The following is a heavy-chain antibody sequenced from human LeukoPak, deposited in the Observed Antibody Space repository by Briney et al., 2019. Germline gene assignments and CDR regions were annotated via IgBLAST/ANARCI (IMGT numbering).Heavy chain of an antibody. CDR2: ISTYNGNT. V-gene: IGHV1-18*01. CDR1: GYTFTNYG. CDR3: ARLNTIFGVVTRDY. Sequence: ASVKVSCKASGYTFTNYGVTWVRQAPGQGLEWMGWISTYNGNTNYAQKLQGRVTMTTDTSTSTAYMELRSLRSDDTAVYYCARLNTIFGVVTRDYWGQGTLVTVSS. D-gene: IGHD3-3*01. J-gene: IGHJ4*02.